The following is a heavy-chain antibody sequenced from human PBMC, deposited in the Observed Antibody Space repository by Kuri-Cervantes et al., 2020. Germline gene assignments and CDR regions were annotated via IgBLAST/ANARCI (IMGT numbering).Heavy chain of an antibody. CDR2: ISSSSSYI. J-gene: IGHJ4*02. CDR1: GFTFSSYS. CDR3: AKDGGSGYLSPMNY. V-gene: IGHV3-21*04. D-gene: IGHD5-12*01. Sequence: GESLKISCAASGFTFSSYSMNWVRQAPGKGLEWVSSISSSSSYIYYADSVKGRFTISRDNSKNTLYLQMNSLRAEDTAVYYCAKDGGSGYLSPMNYWGQGTLVTVSS.